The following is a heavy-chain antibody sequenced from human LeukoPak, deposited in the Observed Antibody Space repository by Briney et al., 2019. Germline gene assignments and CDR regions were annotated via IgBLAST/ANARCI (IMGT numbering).Heavy chain of an antibody. V-gene: IGHV3-23*01. CDR1: GFTLSTYA. CDR3: AKSMTLQWRGFFDL. D-gene: IGHD6-19*01. CDR2: ISDSGANT. J-gene: IGHJ2*01. Sequence: GGSLRLSCAASGFTLSTYAMSWVRQAPGKGLEWVSTISDSGANTYYADSVRGRFTISRDNSKNTLYLQKNSLRADDTAIYYCAKSMTLQWRGFFDLWGRGTHVTVSS.